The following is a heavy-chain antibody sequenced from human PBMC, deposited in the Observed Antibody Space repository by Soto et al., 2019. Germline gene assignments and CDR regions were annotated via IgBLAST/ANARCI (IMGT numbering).Heavy chain of an antibody. CDR3: GSNAITAPADV. CDR1: GASISTTYW. J-gene: IGHJ6*02. CDR2: NSHSGRT. V-gene: IGHV4-4*02. Sequence: QVQLQESGPGLVKPSETLSLTCAVSGASISTTYWWSWVRQPPGKGLEWIGENSHSGRTSYGLSLKSLVTISMDQSKNHFSLILSSVTAADTAVYYCGSNAITAPADVWGQGTTVTVSS. D-gene: IGHD6-25*01.